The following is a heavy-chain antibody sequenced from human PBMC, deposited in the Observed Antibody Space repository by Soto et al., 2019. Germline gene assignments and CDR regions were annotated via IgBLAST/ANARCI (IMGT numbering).Heavy chain of an antibody. J-gene: IGHJ4*02. D-gene: IGHD1-26*01. V-gene: IGHV3-53*05. CDR1: GLSVSDNF. CDR2: IYANKFGANT. Sequence: GGSLRLSCAAAGLSVSDNFMSWVRQAPGKGLQWVSIIYANKFGANTYYEDSVRGRFTISRDNSKNMLYLQMNSLNIEDSAVYYCSGAESPDTAYFSLYWGQGTPVTVSS. CDR3: SGAESPDTAYFSLY.